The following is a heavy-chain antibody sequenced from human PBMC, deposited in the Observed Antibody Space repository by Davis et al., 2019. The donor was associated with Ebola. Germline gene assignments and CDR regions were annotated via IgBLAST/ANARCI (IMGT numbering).Heavy chain of an antibody. Sequence: GGSLRLSCAASGFTFSGSAMHCVRQASGKGLEWVGRIRSKANSYATAYAASVKGRFTISRDDSKNTAYLQMNSLKTEDTAVYYCTMTTVMVDYWGQGTLVTVSS. V-gene: IGHV3-73*01. CDR3: TMTTVMVDY. CDR1: GFTFSGSA. D-gene: IGHD4-17*01. CDR2: IRSKANSYAT. J-gene: IGHJ4*02.